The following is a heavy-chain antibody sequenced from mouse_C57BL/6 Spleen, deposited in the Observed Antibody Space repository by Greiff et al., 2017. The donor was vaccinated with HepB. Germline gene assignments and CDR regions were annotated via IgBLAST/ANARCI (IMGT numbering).Heavy chain of an antibody. CDR1: GYSFTDYN. J-gene: IGHJ4*01. Sequence: VHVKQSGPELVKPGASVKISCKASGYSFTDYNMNWVKQSNGKSLEWIGVINPNYGTTSYNQKFKGKATLTVDQSSSTAYMQLNSLTSEDSAVYYCARRDDGAYAMDYWGQGTSVTVSS. V-gene: IGHV1-39*01. CDR3: ARRDDGAYAMDY. D-gene: IGHD2-12*01. CDR2: INPNYGTT.